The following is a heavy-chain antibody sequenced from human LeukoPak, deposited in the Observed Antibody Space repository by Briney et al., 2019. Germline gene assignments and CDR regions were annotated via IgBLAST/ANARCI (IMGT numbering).Heavy chain of an antibody. J-gene: IGHJ4*02. Sequence: GGSLRLSCAASGFTVGHYYMSWVRQAPGKGLECVSVIYTDDTTYYADSVKGRFTISRDNSKNTLYLQMGSLRAEDMAVYYCARVGDGSIDYWGQGTLVTVSS. CDR2: IYTDDTT. D-gene: IGHD5-24*01. CDR1: GFTVGHYY. CDR3: ARVGDGSIDY. V-gene: IGHV3-53*05.